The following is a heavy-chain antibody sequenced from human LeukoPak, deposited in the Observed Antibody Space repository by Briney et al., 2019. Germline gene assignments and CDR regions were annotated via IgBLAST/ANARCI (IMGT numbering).Heavy chain of an antibody. CDR2: INPDGSGT. Sequence: GGSLRLSCAASGFTFSTYWMHWVRQGPGKGLVWVSRINPDGSGTSHADSVKGRFTISRDNSKNMVYLQVNSLRADDTAVYYCAKNRGAGSHFYYHMNVWGKGTTVTVSS. CDR3: AKNRGAGSHFYYHMNV. D-gene: IGHD1-26*01. J-gene: IGHJ6*03. CDR1: GFTFSTYW. V-gene: IGHV3-74*01.